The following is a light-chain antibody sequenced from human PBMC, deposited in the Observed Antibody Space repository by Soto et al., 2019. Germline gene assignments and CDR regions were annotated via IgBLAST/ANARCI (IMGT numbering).Light chain of an antibody. V-gene: IGKV1-5*01. J-gene: IGKJ1*01. CDR2: DAS. CDR1: KNINTW. Sequence: DIGMAQCRSSVSASLGARSIITSRASKNINTWVAWYQQKPGKAPKLLIYDASSLQSGVPSRVSGSGSGTEFTLTMSCLQPDDFATYFCQQYNPCWTFGPGTHV. CDR3: QQYNPCWT.